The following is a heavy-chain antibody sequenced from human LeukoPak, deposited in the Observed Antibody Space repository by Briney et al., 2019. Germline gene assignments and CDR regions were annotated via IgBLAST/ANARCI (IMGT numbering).Heavy chain of an antibody. Sequence: PGGSLRLSCAASGFTFSSYAMSWARQAPGKGLEWVSAISGSGGSTYYADSVKGRFTISRDNSKNTLYLQMNSLRAEDTAVYYCARRAAYCGGDCYRAFDIWGQGTMVTVSS. J-gene: IGHJ3*02. CDR2: ISGSGGST. D-gene: IGHD2-21*02. CDR1: GFTFSSYA. CDR3: ARRAAYCGGDCYRAFDI. V-gene: IGHV3-23*01.